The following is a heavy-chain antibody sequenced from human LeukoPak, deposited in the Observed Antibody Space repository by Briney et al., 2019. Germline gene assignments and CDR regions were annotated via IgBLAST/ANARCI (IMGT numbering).Heavy chain of an antibody. CDR3: ARDSRGGWSGYFDF. J-gene: IGHJ4*02. CDR1: GFIFSSYG. V-gene: IGHV3-33*07. D-gene: IGHD6-19*01. CDR2: IWHDGSAE. Sequence: PGRSLRLSCAASGFIFSSYGMYWVPQAPGQGLEGGAVIWHDGSAEFYADSVKGRFSISRDDSKNTVYLQMNSLKAEDTALYYCARDSRGGWSGYFDFWGQGTLVTVSS.